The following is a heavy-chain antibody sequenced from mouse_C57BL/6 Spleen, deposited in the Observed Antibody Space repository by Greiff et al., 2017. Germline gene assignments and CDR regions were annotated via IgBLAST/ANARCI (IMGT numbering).Heavy chain of an antibody. V-gene: IGHV14-4*01. D-gene: IGHD1-1*01. CDR3: TRLYYGSSYKYFDV. CDR2: IDPENGDT. CDR1: GFNIKDDY. Sequence: EVQLQQSGAELVRPGASVKLSCTASGFNIKDDYMHWVKQRPEQGLEWIGWIDPENGDTEYASKFQGKATITADTSSNTAYLQLSSLTSEDTAVYYCTRLYYGSSYKYFDVWGTGTTVTVSS. J-gene: IGHJ1*03.